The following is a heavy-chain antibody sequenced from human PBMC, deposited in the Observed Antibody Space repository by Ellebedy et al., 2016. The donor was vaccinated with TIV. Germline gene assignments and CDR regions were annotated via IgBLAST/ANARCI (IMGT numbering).Heavy chain of an antibody. V-gene: IGHV4-34*01. D-gene: IGHD6-13*01. J-gene: IGHJ5*02. CDR1: GGFLSGYY. CDR3: ARGGIAAAGTWFDP. CDR2: INHSGST. Sequence: SQTLSLTCAVYGGFLSGYYWSWIRQPPGKGLEWIGEINHSGSTNYNPSLKSRVTISVDTSKNQFSLKLSSVTAADTAVYYCARGGIAAAGTWFDPWGQGTLVTVSS.